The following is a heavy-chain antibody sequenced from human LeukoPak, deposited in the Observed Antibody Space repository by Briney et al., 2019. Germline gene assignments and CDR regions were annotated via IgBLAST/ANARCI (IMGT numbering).Heavy chain of an antibody. J-gene: IGHJ4*02. Sequence: PGGSLRLSCAASGFTFSSYGMHWVRQAPGKGLDCVAFIRYDGSNKYYADSVKGRFTISRDNSKNTLYLQMNSLRAEDTAVYYCAKGLGNWNSEYYFDYWGQGTQVTVSS. V-gene: IGHV3-30*02. D-gene: IGHD1-7*01. CDR1: GFTFSSYG. CDR3: AKGLGNWNSEYYFDY. CDR2: IRYDGSNK.